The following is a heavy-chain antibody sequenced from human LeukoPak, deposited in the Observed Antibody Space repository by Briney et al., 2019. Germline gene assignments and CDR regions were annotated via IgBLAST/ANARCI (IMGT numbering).Heavy chain of an antibody. CDR2: ITSSSSYI. CDR1: GFTFSSYS. V-gene: IGHV3-21*01. J-gene: IGHJ4*02. D-gene: IGHD1-26*01. CDR3: AREHSATYFDY. Sequence: KPGGSLRLSCAASGFTFSSYSMTWVRQAPGKGLEWISSITSSSSYIYYADSVKGRFTISRDNAKNSLYLQMNSLRAEDTAVYYCAREHSATYFDYWGQGTLVTVSS.